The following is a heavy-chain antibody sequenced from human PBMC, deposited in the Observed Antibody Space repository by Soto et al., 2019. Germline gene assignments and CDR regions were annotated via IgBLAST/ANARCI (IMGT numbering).Heavy chain of an antibody. CDR1: GGSFSGYY. J-gene: IGHJ6*03. CDR2: INHSGST. Sequence: SETLSLTCAVYGGSFSGYYWSWIRQPPGKGLEWIGEINHSGSTNYNPSLKSRVTISVDTSKNQFSLKLSSVTAADTAVYYCARSSCGGDCYWGYYYYYYYMDVWGKGTTGTVSS. CDR3: ARSSCGGDCYWGYYYYYYYMDV. V-gene: IGHV4-34*01. D-gene: IGHD2-21*01.